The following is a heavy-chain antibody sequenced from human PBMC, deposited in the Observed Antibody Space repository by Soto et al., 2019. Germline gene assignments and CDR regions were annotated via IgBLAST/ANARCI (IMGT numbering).Heavy chain of an antibody. CDR1: GGSVSSGSYY. CDR2: IYYSGST. Sequence: TVSGGSVSSGSYYWSWIRQPPGKGLEWIGYIYYSGSTNYNPSLKSRVTISVDTSKNQFSLKLSSVTAADTAVYYCARDYYYYGMDVWGQGTTVTVSS. J-gene: IGHJ6*02. V-gene: IGHV4-61*01. CDR3: ARDYYYYGMDV.